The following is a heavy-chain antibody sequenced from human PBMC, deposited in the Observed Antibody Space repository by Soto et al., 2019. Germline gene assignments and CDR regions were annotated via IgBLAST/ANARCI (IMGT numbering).Heavy chain of an antibody. V-gene: IGHV4-34*01. CDR3: ARGQPRGRITMIRGWFDP. CDR1: GGSFSGYY. Sequence: SETLSLTCAVYGGSFSGYYWSWIRQPPGKGLEWIGEINHSGSTNYNPSLKSRVTISVDTSKNQFSLKLSSVTAADTAVYYCARGQPRGRITMIRGWFDPWGQGTLVTVSS. D-gene: IGHD3-10*01. CDR2: INHSGST. J-gene: IGHJ5*02.